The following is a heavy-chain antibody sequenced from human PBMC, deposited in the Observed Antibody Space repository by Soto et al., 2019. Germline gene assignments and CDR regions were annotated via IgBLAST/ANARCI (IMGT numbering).Heavy chain of an antibody. CDR3: AKDLIAAAGNVYFQH. CDR1: GFTFSSYG. D-gene: IGHD6-13*01. V-gene: IGHV3-30*18. CDR2: ISYDGSNK. Sequence: GGSLSLSCAASGFTFSSYGMHWVRQAPGKGLEWVAVISYDGSNKYYADSVKGRFTISRDNSKNTLYLQMNSLRAEDTAVYYCAKDLIAAAGNVYFQHWGQGTLVTVSS. J-gene: IGHJ1*01.